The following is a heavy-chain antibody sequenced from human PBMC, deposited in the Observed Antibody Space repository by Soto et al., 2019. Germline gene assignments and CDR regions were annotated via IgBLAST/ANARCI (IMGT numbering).Heavy chain of an antibody. CDR3: ARVPSSYDSSGYYSFGWYFDL. J-gene: IGHJ2*01. CDR1: GGTFSSYA. V-gene: IGHV1-69*12. CDR2: IIPILGTA. D-gene: IGHD3-22*01. Sequence: QVQLVQSGAEVKKPGSSVKVSCKASGGTFSSYAISWVRQAPGQGLEWMGGIIPILGTANYAQKFQGRVTITADESTSTAYMGLSSLRSEDTAVYYCARVPSSYDSSGYYSFGWYFDLWGRGTLVTVSS.